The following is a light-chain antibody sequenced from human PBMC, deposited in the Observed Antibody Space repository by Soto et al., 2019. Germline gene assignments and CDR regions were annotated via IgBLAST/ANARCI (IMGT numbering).Light chain of an antibody. V-gene: IGKV4-1*01. CDR2: WAS. J-gene: IGKJ1*01. CDR3: QQYYTTPRT. Sequence: DIVMTQSPDSLAVSLGERATINCKSSQSVLFSSNNRNYLAWYQQKPGQPPKLLIYWASGRQSGVPDRFSGSGSGTDFTLTISSLQAEDVAVYYCQQYYTTPRTFGQGTRVEVK. CDR1: QSVLFSSNNRNY.